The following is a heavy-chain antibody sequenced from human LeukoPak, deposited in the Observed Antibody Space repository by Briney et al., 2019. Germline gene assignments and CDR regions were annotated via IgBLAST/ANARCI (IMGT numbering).Heavy chain of an antibody. CDR1: GFTFSRYS. V-gene: IGHV3-48*01. CDR3: ARDLQGSYYYGMDV. Sequence: GGSLRLSCADSGFTFSRYSMNWARQAPGKGLEWVSYISSNSNTIYYADSVKGRFTIPRDNGKNSLYLQMNSLRAEDTAVYYCARDLQGSYYYGMDVWGQGTTVIVSS. J-gene: IGHJ6*02. D-gene: IGHD2-15*01. CDR2: ISSNSNTI.